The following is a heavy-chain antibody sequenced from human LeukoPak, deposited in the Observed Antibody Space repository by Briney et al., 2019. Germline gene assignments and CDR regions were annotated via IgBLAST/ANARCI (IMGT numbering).Heavy chain of an antibody. CDR3: ARDKTTVTPFDY. CDR1: GGSISSYY. CDR2: IYYSGST. V-gene: IGHV4-59*01. J-gene: IGHJ4*02. D-gene: IGHD4-17*01. Sequence: SETLSLTCTVSGGSISSYYWSWIRQPPGKGLEWIGYIYYSGSTNYNPSLKSRVTILVDTSKNQFSLKLSSVTAADTAVYYCARDKTTVTPFDYWGQGTLVTVSS.